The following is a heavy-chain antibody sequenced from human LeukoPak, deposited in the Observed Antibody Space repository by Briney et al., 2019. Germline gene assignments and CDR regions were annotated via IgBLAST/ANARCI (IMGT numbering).Heavy chain of an antibody. D-gene: IGHD6-19*01. CDR2: INSSSSYI. CDR3: ARSGVAVADDYYYGMDV. V-gene: IGHV3-21*01. J-gene: IGHJ6*02. Sequence: GGALRLSCAASGFTFSSYIMNWVRQAPGKGLEWVSYINSSSSYIYYADSVKGRFTISRDNAKNSLYLQMNSLRAEDTAVYYCARSGVAVADDYYYGMDVWGQGTTVTVSS. CDR1: GFTFSSYI.